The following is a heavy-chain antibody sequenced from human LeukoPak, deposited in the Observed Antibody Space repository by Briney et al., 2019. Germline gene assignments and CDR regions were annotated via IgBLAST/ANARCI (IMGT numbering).Heavy chain of an antibody. CDR1: GYSFTSYW. V-gene: IGHV5-51*01. J-gene: IGHJ6*03. Sequence: GESLKIPCKGSGYSFTSYWIGWVRQMPGKGLEWMGIIYPGDSDTRYSPSFQGQVTISADKSISTAYLQWSSLKASDTAMYYCARRAGESWAAGYYYYMDVWGKGTTVTVSS. D-gene: IGHD1-26*01. CDR3: ARRAGESWAAGYYYYMDV. CDR2: IYPGDSDT.